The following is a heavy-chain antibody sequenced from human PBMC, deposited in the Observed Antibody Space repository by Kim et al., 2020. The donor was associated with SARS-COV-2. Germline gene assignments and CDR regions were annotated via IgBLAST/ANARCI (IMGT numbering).Heavy chain of an antibody. CDR3: AKDPRKYFNTYYYDSSGYYRAG. CDR2: ISGSGGST. V-gene: IGHV3-23*01. D-gene: IGHD3-22*01. Sequence: GGSLRLSCAASGFTFSSYAMSWVRQAPGKGLEWVSAISGSGGSTYYADSVKGRFTISRDNSKNTLYLQMNSLRAEDTAVYYCAKDPRKYFNTYYYDSSGYYRAGWGQGTLVTVSS. J-gene: IGHJ4*02. CDR1: GFTFSSYA.